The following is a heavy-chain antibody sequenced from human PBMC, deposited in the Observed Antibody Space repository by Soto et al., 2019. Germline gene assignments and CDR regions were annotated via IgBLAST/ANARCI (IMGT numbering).Heavy chain of an antibody. CDR2: IWYDGSNK. CDR1: GFTFSSYG. D-gene: IGHD2-21*01. V-gene: IGHV3-33*01. J-gene: IGHJ4*02. Sequence: GGSLRLSCAASGFTFSSYGMHWVRQAPGKGLEWVAVIWYDGSNKYYADSVKGRFTISRDNSKNTLYLQMNSLRAEDTAVYYCARDPRDGYIDYWGQGTLVTVSS. CDR3: ARDPRDGYIDY.